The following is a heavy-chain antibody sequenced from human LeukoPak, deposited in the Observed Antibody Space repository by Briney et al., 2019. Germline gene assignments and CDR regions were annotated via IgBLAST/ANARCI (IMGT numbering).Heavy chain of an antibody. J-gene: IGHJ6*03. CDR1: GFTFSSYG. Sequence: PGGSLRLSCAASGFTFSSYGMHWVRQTPGKGLEWVAVISYDGSNKYYADSVKGRFTISRDNSKNTLYLQMNSLRAEDTAVYYCAKDPRYFDWLGGRDYYMDVWGKGTTVTVSS. V-gene: IGHV3-30*18. CDR3: AKDPRYFDWLGGRDYYMDV. D-gene: IGHD3-9*01. CDR2: ISYDGSNK.